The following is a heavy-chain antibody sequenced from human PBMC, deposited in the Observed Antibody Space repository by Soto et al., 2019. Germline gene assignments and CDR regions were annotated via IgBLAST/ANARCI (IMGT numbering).Heavy chain of an antibody. CDR1: GYTFTSYA. J-gene: IGHJ6*02. D-gene: IGHD3-3*01. CDR2: INAGTGNT. V-gene: IGHV1-3*01. CDR3: ARDSVLRFLEWFPSDYGMDV. Sequence: GASVKVSCKASGYTFTSYAMHWVRQAPGQRHERVGWINAGTGNTKYSQKFQGRVTITRDTSASTAYMELSSLRSEDTAVYYCARDSVLRFLEWFPSDYGMDVWGQGTTVTVPS.